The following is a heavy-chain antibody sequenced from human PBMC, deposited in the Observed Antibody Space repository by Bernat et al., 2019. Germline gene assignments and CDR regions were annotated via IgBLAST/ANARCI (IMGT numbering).Heavy chain of an antibody. CDR1: GGSISSSSYY. Sequence: QLQLQESGPGLVKPSETLSLTCTVSGGSISSSSYYWGWIRQPPGKGLEWIGSIYYSGSTYYNPSLKSRVTISVDTSKNQFSLKLSSVTAADTAVYYWSRHKDYYGSGSYYNVLDYWGQGTLVTVSS. J-gene: IGHJ4*02. CDR2: IYYSGST. CDR3: SRHKDYYGSGSYYNVLDY. V-gene: IGHV4-39*01. D-gene: IGHD3-10*01.